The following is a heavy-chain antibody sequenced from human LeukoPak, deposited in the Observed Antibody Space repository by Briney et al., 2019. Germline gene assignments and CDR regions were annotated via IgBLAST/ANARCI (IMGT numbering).Heavy chain of an antibody. CDR3: ARGVVVVVAATYNWFDP. CDR2: ISSSSSTI. Sequence: PGGSLRLSCAASGFTFSGYSMNWVRQAPGKGLEWVSYISSSSSTIYYADSVRGRLTISRDNAKNSLYLQMNSLRAEDTAVYYCARGVVVVVAATYNWFDPWGQGTLVTVSS. V-gene: IGHV3-48*01. D-gene: IGHD2-15*01. J-gene: IGHJ5*02. CDR1: GFTFSGYS.